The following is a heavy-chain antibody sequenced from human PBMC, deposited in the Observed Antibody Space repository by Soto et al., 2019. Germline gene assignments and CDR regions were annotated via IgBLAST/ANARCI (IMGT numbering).Heavy chain of an antibody. CDR1: GFTFSSYG. CDR2: IWYDGSNK. CDR3: TSSWYSAAFDI. Sequence: GGSLRLSCAASGFTFSSYGMHWVRQAPGKGLEWVAVIWYDGSNKYYADSVKGRFTISRDNSKNTLYLQMNSLRAEDTAVYYCTSSWYSAAFDIWGQGTMVTVSS. V-gene: IGHV3-33*01. J-gene: IGHJ3*02. D-gene: IGHD6-13*01.